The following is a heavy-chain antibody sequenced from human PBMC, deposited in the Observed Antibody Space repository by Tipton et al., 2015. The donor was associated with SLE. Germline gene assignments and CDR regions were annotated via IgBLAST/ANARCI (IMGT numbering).Heavy chain of an antibody. CDR3: ARDQEGGITIFGVVISYYVDY. D-gene: IGHD3-3*01. J-gene: IGHJ4*02. CDR1: GYSISSGYY. Sequence: TLSLTCAVSGYSISSGYYWTWIRQPPERGLEWIGSIDFSGNTNYNPSLKSRVTISVDTSKNQFSLKLSSVTAADTAMYYCARDQEGGITIFGVVISYYVDYWGQGTLVTVSS. CDR2: IDFSGNT. V-gene: IGHV4-61*01.